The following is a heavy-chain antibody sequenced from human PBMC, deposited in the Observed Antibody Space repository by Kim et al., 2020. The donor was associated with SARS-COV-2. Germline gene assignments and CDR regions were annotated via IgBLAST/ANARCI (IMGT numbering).Heavy chain of an antibody. V-gene: IGHV5-10-1*01. D-gene: IGHD3-10*01. J-gene: IGHJ4*02. Sequence: SPSCQGHVTISADKSSSTAYLQWSGLKASDTAMYYCARGAYYGSGSPFDYWGQGTLVTVSS. CDR3: ARGAYYGSGSPFDY.